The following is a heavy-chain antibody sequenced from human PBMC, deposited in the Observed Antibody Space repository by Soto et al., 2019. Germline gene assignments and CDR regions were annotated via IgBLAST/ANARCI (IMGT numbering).Heavy chain of an antibody. J-gene: IGHJ3*02. CDR1: GFTVSSNY. CDR2: IYGDGST. V-gene: IGHV3-53*04. CDR3: ARGSSGYGYDAFDI. D-gene: IGHD5-12*01. Sequence: GESLKISCAASGFTVSSNYMSWVRQAPGKGLDWVSVIYGDGSTYYADSVKGRFTISRHNSKNTLYLQMNSLRPEDTAVYYCARGSSGYGYDAFDIWGQGTMVTVSS.